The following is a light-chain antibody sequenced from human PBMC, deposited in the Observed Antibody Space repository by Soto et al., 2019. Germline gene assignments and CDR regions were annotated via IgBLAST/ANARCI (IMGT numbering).Light chain of an antibody. J-gene: IGKJ4*01. CDR1: QSVTSSY. Sequence: EIVLTQSPGTLSLSPGERATLSCRASQSVTSSYLAWYQQKPGQAPRLLISGASSRATGIPDRFSGSGSGTDVTLTISRLEPEDFAVYYCQQYSTSRLTFGGGTKMEIK. CDR3: QQYSTSRLT. CDR2: GAS. V-gene: IGKV3-20*01.